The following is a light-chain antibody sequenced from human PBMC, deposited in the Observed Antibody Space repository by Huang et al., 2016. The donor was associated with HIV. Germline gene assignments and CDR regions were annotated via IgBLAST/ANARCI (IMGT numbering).Light chain of an antibody. Sequence: DIVMAQSPDSLAVSLGERATINCESSQSVLQASNNKNYLAWYQQKPGQPPKLLISGASTRDSGVPDRFSGNGSGTDFTLTISSLQAEDVAVYFCHQYYTTPRTFGQGTKVQIK. J-gene: IGKJ1*01. CDR2: GAS. CDR3: HQYYTTPRT. CDR1: QSVLQASNNKNY. V-gene: IGKV4-1*01.